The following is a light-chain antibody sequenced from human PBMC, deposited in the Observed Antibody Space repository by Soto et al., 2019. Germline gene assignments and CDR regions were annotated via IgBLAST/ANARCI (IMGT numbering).Light chain of an antibody. CDR3: CSYVGATTYV. Sequence: QSALTQPASVSGSPGQSITIYCNGTSSNIGGYNVVSWYQQHPGKAPKVIVYEGIKRPSGVSDRFSGSTSGSTASLTISGLQAEDEAEYHCCSYVGATTYVFGSGTKLTVL. J-gene: IGLJ1*01. CDR1: SSNIGGYNV. CDR2: EGI. V-gene: IGLV2-23*01.